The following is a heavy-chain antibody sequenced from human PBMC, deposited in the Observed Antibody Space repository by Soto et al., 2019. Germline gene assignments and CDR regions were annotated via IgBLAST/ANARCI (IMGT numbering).Heavy chain of an antibody. Sequence: PGGSLRLSCEVSGVVDNFWMSWVRQAPGKGLEWVANINEDGSEKFYVESVKGRFTISRDSARNSASLQMNSLRAEDTALYYCRLGHYSNLRGQGTLVTVSS. D-gene: IGHD2-21*01. CDR1: GVVDNFW. V-gene: IGHV3-7*01. CDR3: RLGHYSNL. CDR2: INEDGSEK. J-gene: IGHJ4*01.